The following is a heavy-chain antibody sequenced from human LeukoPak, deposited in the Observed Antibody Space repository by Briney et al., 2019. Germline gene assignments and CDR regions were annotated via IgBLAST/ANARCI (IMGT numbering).Heavy chain of an antibody. J-gene: IGHJ4*02. CDR3: ARGQSNCWSDYPPHFDY. D-gene: IGHD3-3*01. Sequence: SETLSLTCAVYGGSFSGYYWSWIRQPPGKGLEWIGEINHSGSTNYNPSLKSRVTISVDTSKNQFSLKLSSVTAADTAVYYCARGQSNCWSDYPPHFDYWGQGTMVTVSS. CDR2: INHSGST. CDR1: GGSFSGYY. V-gene: IGHV4-34*01.